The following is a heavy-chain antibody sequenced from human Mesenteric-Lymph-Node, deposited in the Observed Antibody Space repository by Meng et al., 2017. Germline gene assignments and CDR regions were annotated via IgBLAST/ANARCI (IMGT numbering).Heavy chain of an antibody. CDR3: ASFDHIPRRNYFDY. CDR1: GGSMSSGNYY. D-gene: IGHD2-21*01. V-gene: IGHV4-30-4*01. CDR2: IHHSGSA. J-gene: IGHJ4*02. Sequence: VQPSESGPGLGEPSQTLSPTCTVSGGSMSSGNYYWSWIRQPPGKGLEWIGYIHHSGSAYYNPSLKSRVSTSVDTSKNQFSLNLNSMTAADTAVYYCASFDHIPRRNYFDYWGQGTLVTVSS.